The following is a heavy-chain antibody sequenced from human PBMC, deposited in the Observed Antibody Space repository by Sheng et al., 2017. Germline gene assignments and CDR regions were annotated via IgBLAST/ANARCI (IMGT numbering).Heavy chain of an antibody. V-gene: IGHV3-23*01. J-gene: IGHJ3*02. CDR2: ISGSGGST. D-gene: IGHD5-12*01. Sequence: EVQLLESGGGLVQPGGSLRLSCAASGFTFSSYAMSWVRQAPGKGLEWVSAISGSGGSTYYADSVKGRFTISRDNSKNTLYLQMNSLRAEDTAVYYCAKDCLYSGYDLFAFDIWGQGTMVTVSS. CDR1: GFTFSSYA. CDR3: AKDCLYSGYDLFAFDI.